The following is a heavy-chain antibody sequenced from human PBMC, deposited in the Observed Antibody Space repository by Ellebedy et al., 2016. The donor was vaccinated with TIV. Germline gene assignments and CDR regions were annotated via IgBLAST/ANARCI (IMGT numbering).Heavy chain of an antibody. CDR2: MFPSGSP. CDR1: GDSISDYY. Sequence: MPSETLSLTCTVSGDSISDYYWSWIRQPAGKGLEWIGRMFPSGSPDYNPSLKSRVTMSVDTSKSQFPLKLTSVTAADTAVYFCARVIITMAGYYFDYWGQGTLVTASS. V-gene: IGHV4-4*07. CDR3: ARVIITMAGYYFDY. D-gene: IGHD6-19*01. J-gene: IGHJ4*02.